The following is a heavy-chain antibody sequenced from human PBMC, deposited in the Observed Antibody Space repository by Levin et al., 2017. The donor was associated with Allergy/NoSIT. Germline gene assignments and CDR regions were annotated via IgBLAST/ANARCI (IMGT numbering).Heavy chain of an antibody. Sequence: GGSLRLSCAASGFTVSSNYMSWVRQAPGKGLEWVSVIYSGGSTYYADSVKGRFTISRDNSKNTLYLQMNSLRAEDTAVYYCARARGKYCSGGSCYSDYWGQGTLVTVSS. D-gene: IGHD2-15*01. J-gene: IGHJ4*02. CDR1: GFTVSSNY. CDR2: IYSGGST. CDR3: ARARGKYCSGGSCYSDY. V-gene: IGHV3-53*01.